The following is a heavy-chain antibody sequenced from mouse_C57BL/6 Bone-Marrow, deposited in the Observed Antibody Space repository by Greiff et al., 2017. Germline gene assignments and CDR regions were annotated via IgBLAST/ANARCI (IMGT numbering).Heavy chain of an antibody. CDR2: MHPNGGST. J-gene: IGHJ4*01. Sequence: QVQLQQPGAELVKPGASVKLSCKASGYTFTNYWMHWVKQRPGKGLEWIGMMHPNGGSTDYNEKFKSEATLSVDNSSRTAYMELSSLTSEDSAVYYWAKSYDYDDYTMNDWGQGTSVTVSS. CDR1: GYTFTNYW. V-gene: IGHV1-64*01. CDR3: AKSYDYDDYTMND. D-gene: IGHD2-4*01.